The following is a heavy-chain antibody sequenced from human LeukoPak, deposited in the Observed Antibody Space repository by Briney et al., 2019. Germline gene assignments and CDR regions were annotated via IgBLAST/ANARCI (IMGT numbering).Heavy chain of an antibody. CDR3: ARAYSGYSIDL. J-gene: IGHJ5*02. Sequence: ASSQVSCKASGYTFTSYYMHWVRQAPGHGLMWMGIIYPSGGGTSYAQKFQGRVTMTRDTSTSTDYMELSSLTSEDTAVYYCARAYSGYSIDLWGQGTLVTVSS. CDR2: IYPSGGGT. CDR1: GYTFTSYY. V-gene: IGHV1-46*01. D-gene: IGHD3-22*01.